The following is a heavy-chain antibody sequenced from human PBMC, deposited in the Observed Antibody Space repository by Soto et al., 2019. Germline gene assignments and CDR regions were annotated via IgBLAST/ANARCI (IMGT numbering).Heavy chain of an antibody. Sequence: VSGPTLVNPTQTLTLTCTFSGFSLTTSGMCVTWIRQPPGKALEWLALIDWGDDKYYNTSLMTRLTLSKDTSKNQVVLTMNNMDPVDTGTYYCARMLKGGTFDWSQIDYWGQGTLVTVSS. CDR1: GFSLTTSGMC. CDR3: ARMLKGGTFDWSQIDY. D-gene: IGHD3-9*01. CDR2: IDWGDDK. V-gene: IGHV2-70*01. J-gene: IGHJ4*02.